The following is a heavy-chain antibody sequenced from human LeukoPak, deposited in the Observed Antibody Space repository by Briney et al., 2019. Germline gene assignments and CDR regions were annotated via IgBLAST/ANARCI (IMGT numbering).Heavy chain of an antibody. CDR2: IYYSGST. Sequence: SETLSLTCTVSGGSISSSSYYWGWIRQPPGKGLEWIGSIYYSGSTYYNPSPKSRVTISVDTSKNQFSLKLSSVTAADTAVYYCASTFIAAAAFDIWGQGTMVTVSS. CDR1: GGSISSSSYY. D-gene: IGHD6-13*01. V-gene: IGHV4-39*07. CDR3: ASTFIAAAAFDI. J-gene: IGHJ3*02.